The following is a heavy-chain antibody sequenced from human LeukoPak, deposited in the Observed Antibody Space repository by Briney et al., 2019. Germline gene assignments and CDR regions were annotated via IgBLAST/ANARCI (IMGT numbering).Heavy chain of an antibody. CDR3: ARGPRNDP. D-gene: IGHD1-14*01. CDR1: GYTFASYG. CDR2: ISAYNGNT. J-gene: IGHJ5*02. Sequence: ASVKVSCKASGYTFASYGISWVRQAPGQWLEWMGWISAYNGNTNYAQKFQGRVTMTRDTSISTAYMELSGLTSDDTAVYFCARGPRNDPWGQGTLVTVSS. V-gene: IGHV1-18*01.